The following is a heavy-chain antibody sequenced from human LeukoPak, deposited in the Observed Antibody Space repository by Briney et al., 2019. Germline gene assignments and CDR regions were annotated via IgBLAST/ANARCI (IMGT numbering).Heavy chain of an antibody. V-gene: IGHV3-48*03. Sequence: PGGSLRLSCAVSGFTFSSYEMNWVRQAPGKGLEWVSYISSSGSTIYYADSVKGRFTISRDNAKNSLYLQMNSLRAEDTAVYYCAGDGETGYASWFDPWGQGTLVTVSS. J-gene: IGHJ5*02. CDR2: ISSSGSTI. CDR3: AGDGETGYASWFDP. CDR1: GFTFSSYE. D-gene: IGHD5-12*01.